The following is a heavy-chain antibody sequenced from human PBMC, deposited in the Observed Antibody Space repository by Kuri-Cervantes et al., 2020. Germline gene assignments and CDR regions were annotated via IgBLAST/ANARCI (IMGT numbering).Heavy chain of an antibody. CDR3: ARSFYCTNGICPFDY. V-gene: IGHV4-59*01. CDR1: GGSISSYY. J-gene: IGHJ4*02. CDR2: IYYSGST. D-gene: IGHD2-8*01. Sequence: SETLSLTCTVSGGSISSYYWSWIRQPPGKGLEWIGYIYYSGSTNYNPSLKSRVSISVDTSKNQFSLKLSSVTAADTAMYYRARSFYCTNGICPFDYWGQGTLVTVSS.